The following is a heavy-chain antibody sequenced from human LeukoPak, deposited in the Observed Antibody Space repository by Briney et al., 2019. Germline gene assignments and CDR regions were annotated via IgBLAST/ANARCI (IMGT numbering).Heavy chain of an antibody. CDR2: IYTSGST. Sequence: SETLSLTCTVSGGSISSGSYYWSWIRQPAGKGLEWIGRIYTSGSTNYNPSLKSRVTISVDTSKNQFSLKLSSVTAADTAVYYCARTPYYDFWRGYYHYWYFDLWGRGTLVTVSS. CDR1: GGSISSGSYY. J-gene: IGHJ2*01. D-gene: IGHD3-3*01. V-gene: IGHV4-61*02. CDR3: ARTPYYDFWRGYYHYWYFDL.